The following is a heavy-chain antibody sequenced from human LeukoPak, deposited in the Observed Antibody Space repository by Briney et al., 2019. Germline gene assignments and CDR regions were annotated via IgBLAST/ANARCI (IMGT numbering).Heavy chain of an antibody. Sequence: GGSLRLSCAASGFTFSSYAISWVRQAPGQGLEWMGGIIPIFGTANYAQKFQGRVTITTDESTSTAYMELSSLRSEDTAVYYCARGPAYCSGGSCYSIDYWGQGTLVTVSS. V-gene: IGHV1-69*05. CDR1: GFTFSSYA. CDR2: IIPIFGTA. J-gene: IGHJ4*02. CDR3: ARGPAYCSGGSCYSIDY. D-gene: IGHD2-15*01.